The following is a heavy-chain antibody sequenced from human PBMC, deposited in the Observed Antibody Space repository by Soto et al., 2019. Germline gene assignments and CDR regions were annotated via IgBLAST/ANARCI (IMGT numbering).Heavy chain of an antibody. J-gene: IGHJ4*02. D-gene: IGHD4-17*01. V-gene: IGHV1-69*02. CDR3: ARIHDYGGDY. CDR2: IIPILGIA. CDR1: GGTFSNYT. Sequence: ASVKVSCKASGGTFSNYTISWVRQAPGQGLEWMGRIIPILGIANYAQKFQGRVTITADKSTSTAYMELSGLRSEDTAVYYCARIHDYGGDYWGQGTLVTVPS.